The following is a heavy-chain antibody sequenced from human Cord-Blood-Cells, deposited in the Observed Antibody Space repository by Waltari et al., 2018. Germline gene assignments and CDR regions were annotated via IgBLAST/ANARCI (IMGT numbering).Heavy chain of an antibody. D-gene: IGHD3-10*01. CDR2: IIPICGTA. CDR3: ARGSGELLENPFDY. Sequence: QVQLVQSGAEVKKPGSSVKVSCKASGGTFSSYAISWVRQAPGQGLEWVGGIIPICGTANDAQKFQGRVTITADESTSTDYMELSSLRSEDTAVYYCARGSGELLENPFDYWGQGTLVTVSS. J-gene: IGHJ4*02. CDR1: GGTFSSYA. V-gene: IGHV1-69*01.